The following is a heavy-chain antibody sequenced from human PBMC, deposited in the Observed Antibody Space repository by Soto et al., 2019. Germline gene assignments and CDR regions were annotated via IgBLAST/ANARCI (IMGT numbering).Heavy chain of an antibody. D-gene: IGHD4-17*01. V-gene: IGHV4-39*01. Sequence: QLQLQESGPGLVKPSETLSLNCTVSGGSFSSTTYSWVWIRQLPGEGLQWMGTIDYSGSTNPNPSLNSPVAMSLDTSKKLFSLKWSFVTVADTAVYYGAGHRCDYADHWGQGTLVTVSS. J-gene: IGHJ5*02. CDR2: IDYSGST. CDR3: AGHRCDYADH. CDR1: GGSFSSTTYS.